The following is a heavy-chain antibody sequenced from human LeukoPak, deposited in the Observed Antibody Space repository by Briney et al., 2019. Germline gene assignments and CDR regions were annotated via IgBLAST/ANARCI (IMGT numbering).Heavy chain of an antibody. V-gene: IGHV4-34*01. CDR2: INHSGST. J-gene: IGHJ4*02. D-gene: IGHD5-18*01. CDR1: XGXXSGYX. Sequence: EXXXLXXAVYXGXXSGYXXSXIRQPPGKGLEWIGEINHSGSTNYNPSLKSRVTISVDTSKNQFSLKLSSVTAADTAVYYCARGARYSYGYVDYWGQGTLVTVSS. CDR3: ARGARYSYGYVDY.